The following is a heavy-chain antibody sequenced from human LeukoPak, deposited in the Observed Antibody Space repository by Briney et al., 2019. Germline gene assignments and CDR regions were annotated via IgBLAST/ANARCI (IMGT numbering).Heavy chain of an antibody. CDR1: GGTFVSYA. CDR3: AREGRIAVAGTGSDWFDP. J-gene: IGHJ5*02. D-gene: IGHD6-19*01. V-gene: IGHV1-69*13. Sequence: SVKVSCKASGGTFVSYAISWVRQAPGQGLEWMGGIIPIFGTANYAQKFQGRVTITADESTSTAYMELSSLRSEDTAVYYCAREGRIAVAGTGSDWFDPWGQGTLVTVSS. CDR2: IIPIFGTA.